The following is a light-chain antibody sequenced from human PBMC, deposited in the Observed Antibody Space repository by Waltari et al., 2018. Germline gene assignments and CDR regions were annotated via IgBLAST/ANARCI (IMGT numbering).Light chain of an antibody. Sequence: QSALTQPPSASGSPGQTVTISCTATGSDVGDYNYVSWYQQHPGKAPKLMIYEVTKRPSGLPDRFSGSNSGNTASLTVSGLQAEDEADYYCSSHVVFGGGTKLTVL. CDR1: GSDVGDYNY. J-gene: IGLJ3*02. V-gene: IGLV2-8*01. CDR3: SSHVV. CDR2: EVT.